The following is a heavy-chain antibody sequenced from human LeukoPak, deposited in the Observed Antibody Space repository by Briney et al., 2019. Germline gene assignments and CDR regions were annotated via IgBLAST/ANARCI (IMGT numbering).Heavy chain of an antibody. Sequence: SETLSLTCAVAGGSISSGGYSWSWIRQPPGKCLEWIGYIYHIGSTYYNPSLKSRVTISVDRSKKQFSMKLSSVTAADMAVYYCARAPVNDFWSGYYTGSFDYWGQGTLVTVSS. J-gene: IGHJ4*02. CDR1: GGSISSGGYS. CDR3: ARAPVNDFWSGYYTGSFDY. D-gene: IGHD3-3*01. CDR2: IYHIGST. V-gene: IGHV4-30-2*01.